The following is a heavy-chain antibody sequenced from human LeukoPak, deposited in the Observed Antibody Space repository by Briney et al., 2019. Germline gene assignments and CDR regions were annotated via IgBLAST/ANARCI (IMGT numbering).Heavy chain of an antibody. V-gene: IGHV3-30*04. CDR2: ISYDGSNK. D-gene: IGHD1-26*01. J-gene: IGHJ3*02. CDR1: GFTFSNSA. Sequence: AGGSLRLSCAASGFTFSNSAMSWVRQAPGKGLEWVAVISYDGSNKYYADSVKGRFTISRDNSKNTLYLQMNSLRAEDTAVYYCARDGSAFDIWGQGTMVTVSS. CDR3: ARDGSAFDI.